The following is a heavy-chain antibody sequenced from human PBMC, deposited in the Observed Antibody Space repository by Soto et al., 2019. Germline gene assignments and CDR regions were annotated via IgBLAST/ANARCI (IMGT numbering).Heavy chain of an antibody. CDR1: GFTFTSYA. CDR3: ARDRYSYYDFWSGSLPYYYYGMDV. D-gene: IGHD3-3*01. CDR2: ISYDGSNK. J-gene: IGHJ6*02. Sequence: TGGSLRLSCVASGFTFTSYAMHWVRQAPGKGLEWVAVISYDGSNKYYVDSVKGRFTISRDNAKNSLYLQMNSLRAEDTAVYYCARDRYSYYDFWSGSLPYYYYGMDVWGQGTTVTVSS. V-gene: IGHV3-30-3*01.